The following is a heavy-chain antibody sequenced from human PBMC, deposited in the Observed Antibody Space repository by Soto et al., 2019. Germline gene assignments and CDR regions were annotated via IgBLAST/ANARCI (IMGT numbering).Heavy chain of an antibody. Sequence: GGSLRLSCAAPGFTFSSYAMSWVRQAPGKGLEWVSAISGSGGSTYYADSVKGRFTISRDNSKNTLYLQMNSLRAEDTAVYYCAKYARWADYIWGSYRQRGIDYWGQGTLVTVSS. V-gene: IGHV3-23*01. CDR1: GFTFSSYA. CDR2: ISGSGGST. D-gene: IGHD3-16*02. CDR3: AKYARWADYIWGSYRQRGIDY. J-gene: IGHJ4*02.